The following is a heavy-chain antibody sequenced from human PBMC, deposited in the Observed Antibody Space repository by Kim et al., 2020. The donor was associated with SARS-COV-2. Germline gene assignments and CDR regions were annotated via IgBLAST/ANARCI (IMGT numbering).Heavy chain of an antibody. CDR2: TDGATT. D-gene: IGHD6-25*01. Sequence: TDGATTYYVAPVKGRFIISRDDSNNTLYLQMNSLKTEDTAVYYCTTRGKNWGQGTLVTVSS. J-gene: IGHJ4*02. CDR3: TTRGKN. V-gene: IGHV3-15*01.